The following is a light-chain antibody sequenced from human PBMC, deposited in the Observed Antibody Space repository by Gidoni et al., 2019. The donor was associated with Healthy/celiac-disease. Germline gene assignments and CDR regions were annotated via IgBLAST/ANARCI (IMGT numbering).Light chain of an antibody. J-gene: IGLJ2*01. CDR2: QDS. CDR3: QTLVISTAG. V-gene: IGLV3-1*01. CDR1: KLGDKY. Sequence: DLSRPPWSPVSPEKTASITCSGDKLGDKYACWYQQKPGQSPVLVIYQDSKRPSGIPERFSGSFSGNTATLTCGGAQAMDVCSYDFQTLVISTAGFGGGTKLTVL.